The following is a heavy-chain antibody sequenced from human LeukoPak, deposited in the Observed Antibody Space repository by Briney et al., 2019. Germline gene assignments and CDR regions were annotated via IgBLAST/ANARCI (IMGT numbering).Heavy chain of an antibody. Sequence: SETLSLTCTVSGGSISSYYWSWIRQTPAKGMEWIGEVNESGGTNISPSLRSRVILSVDTSKNQFSLKLISVAVADTAIYYCARGQGATVPQVGQNWFQPWGQGTRVTLPS. CDR1: GGSISSYY. J-gene: IGHJ5*02. CDR3: ARGQGATVPQVGQNWFQP. D-gene: IGHD1-26*01. CDR2: VNESGGT. V-gene: IGHV4-34*01.